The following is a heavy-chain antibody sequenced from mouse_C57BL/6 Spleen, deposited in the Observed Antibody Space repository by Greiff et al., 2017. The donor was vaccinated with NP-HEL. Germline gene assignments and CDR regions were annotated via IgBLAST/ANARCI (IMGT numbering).Heavy chain of an antibody. V-gene: IGHV1-82*01. J-gene: IGHJ3*01. CDR1: GYAFSSSW. Sequence: QVQLKQSGPELVKPGASVKISCKASGYAFSSSWMNWVKQRPGKGLEWIGRIYPGDGDTNYNGKYTGKATLTADTSSSPAYMQLSSLTSEDSAVYFCARTDYGNPWFAYWGQGTLVTVSA. CDR2: IYPGDGDT. CDR3: ARTDYGNPWFAY. D-gene: IGHD2-1*01.